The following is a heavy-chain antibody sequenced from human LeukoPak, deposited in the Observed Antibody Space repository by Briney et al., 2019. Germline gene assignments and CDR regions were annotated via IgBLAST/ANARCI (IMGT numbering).Heavy chain of an antibody. D-gene: IGHD2-21*02. Sequence: GGSLRLSCAVSGFTFRNYGIHWVRQAPGKGLEWVAHIWDDGTNQDYVDSVKGRFTISRDNAENTVYLQMNSLRAEDTATYYCARVVVTTIPVNWGQGTLVTVSS. CDR1: GFTFRNYG. V-gene: IGHV3-33*08. J-gene: IGHJ4*02. CDR3: ARVVVTTIPVN. CDR2: IWDDGTNQ.